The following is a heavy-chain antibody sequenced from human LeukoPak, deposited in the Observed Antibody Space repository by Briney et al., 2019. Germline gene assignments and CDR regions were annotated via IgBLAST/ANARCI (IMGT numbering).Heavy chain of an antibody. CDR3: ARHCTNGVCLDY. CDR1: GFAFTSHW. CDR2: VKQDGSGK. V-gene: IGHV3-7*01. D-gene: IGHD2-8*01. J-gene: IGHJ4*02. Sequence: GGSLRLSCAASGFAFTSHWMSWVRQLPGKGLEWVAKVKQDGSGKYYVDSVKGRFTISRDNAKNSVNLQMNSLRAEDTAVYYCARHCTNGVCLDYWGQGTLVTVSS.